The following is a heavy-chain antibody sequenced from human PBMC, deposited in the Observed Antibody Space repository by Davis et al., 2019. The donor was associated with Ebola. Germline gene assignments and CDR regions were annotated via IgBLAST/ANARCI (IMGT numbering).Heavy chain of an antibody. CDR1: GFTFSSYS. V-gene: IGHV3-21*01. J-gene: IGHJ6*02. CDR2: ISSSSSYI. Sequence: GESLKISCAASGFTFSSYSMNWVRQAPGKGLEWVSSISSSSSYIYYADSVKGRFTISRDNAKNSLYLQMNSLRAEDTAVYYCAKEGTGTEFFYYYGMDVWGQGTTVTVSS. CDR3: AKEGTGTEFFYYYGMDV. D-gene: IGHD1-1*01.